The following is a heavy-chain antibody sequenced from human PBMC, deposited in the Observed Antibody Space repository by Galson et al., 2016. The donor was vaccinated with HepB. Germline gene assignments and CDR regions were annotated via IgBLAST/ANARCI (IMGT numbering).Heavy chain of an antibody. Sequence: AISGDSVSSNSATWNWIRQSPSRGLEWLGRTYYRSKWYNDYALSVKSRITINPDTSKNQFSLKLSSVTAADTAVYYCARARYSSGLYNWFDPWGQGTLVTVSS. D-gene: IGHD6-19*01. CDR2: TYYRSKWYN. J-gene: IGHJ5*02. CDR3: ARARYSSGLYNWFDP. CDR1: GDSVSSNSAT. V-gene: IGHV6-1*01.